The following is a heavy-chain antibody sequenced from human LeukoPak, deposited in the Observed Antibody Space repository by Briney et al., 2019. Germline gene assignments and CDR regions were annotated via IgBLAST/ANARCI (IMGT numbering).Heavy chain of an antibody. CDR3: ARGTGYSYGFDY. D-gene: IGHD5-18*01. Sequence: PSETLSLTCTVSGGSISSGGYYWSWIRQHPGTGLEWIGYIYYSGSTYYNPSLKSRVTISVDTSKNQFSLKLSSVTAADTAVYYCARGTGYSYGFDYWGQGTLVTVSS. J-gene: IGHJ4*02. CDR2: IYYSGST. CDR1: GGSISSGGYY. V-gene: IGHV4-31*03.